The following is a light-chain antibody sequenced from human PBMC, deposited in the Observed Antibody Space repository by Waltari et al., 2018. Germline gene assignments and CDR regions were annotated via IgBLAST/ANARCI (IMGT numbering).Light chain of an antibody. CDR2: WAS. J-gene: IGKJ4*01. CDR1: QSVLYSSNNKNY. V-gene: IGKV4-1*01. CDR3: QQYYSTPPA. Sequence: DIVMTQSPDSLAVSLGERATINCKSSQSVLYSSNNKNYLAWYQQKPGRPPKRLIYWASTRESGVPDRFSGSGSGTDFTLTISSLQAEDVAVYYCQQYYSTPPAFGGGTKVGIK.